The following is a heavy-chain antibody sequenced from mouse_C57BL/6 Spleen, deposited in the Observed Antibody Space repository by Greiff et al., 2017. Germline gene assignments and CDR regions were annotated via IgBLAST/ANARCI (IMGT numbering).Heavy chain of an antibody. J-gene: IGHJ4*01. Sequence: QVQLQQPGAELVRPGTSVKLSCKASGYTFTSYWMHWVKQRPGQGLEWIGVIDPSDSSTNYNQKFKGKATLSVDTSSSTAYMQLSSLTSEDSAVYYCAISACDRTPQYYAMDYWGQGTTVTVSS. CDR3: AISACDRTPQYYAMDY. CDR1: GYTFTSYW. D-gene: IGHD2-13*01. CDR2: IDPSDSST. V-gene: IGHV1-59*01.